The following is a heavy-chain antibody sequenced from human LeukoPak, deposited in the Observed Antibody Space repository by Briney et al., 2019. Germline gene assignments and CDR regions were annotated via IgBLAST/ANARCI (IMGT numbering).Heavy chain of an antibody. Sequence: GGSLRLSCAASGFDFSSYVMTWVRQSPEKGLEWVSAISGSGGSTYYADSVKGRFTISRDNSKNTLYLQMNSLRAEDTAVYYCAKVGSGWYSGVAYWGQGTLVTVSS. J-gene: IGHJ4*02. V-gene: IGHV3-23*01. CDR3: AKVGSGWYSGVAY. CDR2: ISGSGGST. D-gene: IGHD6-19*01. CDR1: GFDFSSYV.